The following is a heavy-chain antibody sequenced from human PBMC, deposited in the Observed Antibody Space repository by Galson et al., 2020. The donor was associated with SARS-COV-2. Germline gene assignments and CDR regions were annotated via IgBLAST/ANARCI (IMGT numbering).Heavy chain of an antibody. D-gene: IGHD2-8*01. V-gene: IGHV3-23*01. Sequence: GESLKISCAASGFSFSTYAMTWVRQVPGKGLEWVSTVSGDSFTTYYAKSVEGRFIISRDNSQKMVFLYMRNCGAEDAAVYYCARDPGLGLCNRGVCNTDYHYGMDVWGQGTTVTVSS. CDR2: VSGDSFTT. CDR1: GFSFSTYA. J-gene: IGHJ6*02. CDR3: ARDPGLGLCNRGVCNTDYHYGMDV.